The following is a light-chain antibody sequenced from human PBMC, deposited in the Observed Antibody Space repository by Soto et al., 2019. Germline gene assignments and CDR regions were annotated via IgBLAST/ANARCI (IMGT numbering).Light chain of an antibody. J-gene: IGKJ2*01. Sequence: EIVLTQSPATLSLSPGERATLSCRASQSVNSFLAWYQQKPGQAPRLLIYDASNRAPGIPASFSGSGSGTDFALTISCRVPEDFALYYCQQRSGWPRTFGRGTNLEFK. CDR1: QSVNSF. CDR2: DAS. V-gene: IGKV3-11*01. CDR3: QQRSGWPRT.